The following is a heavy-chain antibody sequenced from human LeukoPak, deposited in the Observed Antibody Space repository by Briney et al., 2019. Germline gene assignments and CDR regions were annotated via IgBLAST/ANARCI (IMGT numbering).Heavy chain of an antibody. D-gene: IGHD1-1*01. J-gene: IGHJ3*02. V-gene: IGHV4-34*01. Sequence: SETLSLTCAVYGGSFSDYYWSWIRQPPGKGLEWIGEINHSGSTNYNPSLKSRVTISVDTSKNQFSLKLSSVTAADTAVYYCARGTHLRYTSAFDIWGQGTMVTVSS. CDR3: ARGTHLRYTSAFDI. CDR2: INHSGST. CDR1: GGSFSDYY.